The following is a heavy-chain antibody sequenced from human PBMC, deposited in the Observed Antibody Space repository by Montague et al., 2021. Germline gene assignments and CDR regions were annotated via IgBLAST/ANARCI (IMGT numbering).Heavy chain of an antibody. CDR2: SRNTANSYTT. D-gene: IGHD1-7*01. Sequence: SLRLSCAASGFSFSDYYVDWVRQAPGKGLEWVGRSRNTANSYTTDYAASVKGRFTISRDESKNSLYLQMNSLKTDDTAVYYCATEGKLPGPDFDHWGQGTLVTVSS. CDR3: ATEGKLPGPDFDH. V-gene: IGHV3-72*01. J-gene: IGHJ4*02. CDR1: GFSFSDYY.